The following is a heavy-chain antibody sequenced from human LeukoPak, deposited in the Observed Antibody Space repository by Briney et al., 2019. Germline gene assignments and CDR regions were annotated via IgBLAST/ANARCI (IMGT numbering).Heavy chain of an antibody. Sequence: GASVKVPCKASGYTFTANYMHWVRQAPGQGLEWMGWINPRSGGTNYGEKFRGRVTMTRDTSITTAYMELSSLRFDDTAVYYCARGSGTSWFDYWGQGTLVTVSS. V-gene: IGHV1-2*02. J-gene: IGHJ4*02. D-gene: IGHD2-2*01. CDR1: GYTFTANY. CDR3: ARGSGTSWFDY. CDR2: INPRSGGT.